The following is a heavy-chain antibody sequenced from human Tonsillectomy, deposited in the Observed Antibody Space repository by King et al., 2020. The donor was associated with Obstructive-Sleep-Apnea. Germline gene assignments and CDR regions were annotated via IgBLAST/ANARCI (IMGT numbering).Heavy chain of an antibody. J-gene: IGHJ5*02. CDR1: GGSISSGDYY. D-gene: IGHD2-2*01. CDR2: IYYSGST. V-gene: IGHV4-30-4*01. CDR3: SRGIEYCSSTSCLNWFDP. Sequence: MQLQESGPGLVKPSQTLSLTCTVSGGSISSGDYYWSWIRQPPGKGLEWIGYIYYSGSTYYNPSLKSRVTISVDTSKNQFSLKLSSVTAADTAVYYCSRGIEYCSSTSCLNWFDPWGQGTLVTVSS.